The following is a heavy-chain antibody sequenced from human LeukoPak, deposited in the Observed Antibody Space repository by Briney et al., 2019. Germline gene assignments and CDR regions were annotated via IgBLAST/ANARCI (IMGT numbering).Heavy chain of an antibody. CDR1: GFTFSSYG. Sequence: GGSLRLSCGASGFTFSSYGMSWVRQAPGKGLEWVSAISGSGGSTYYADSVKGRFTISRDNSKNTLYLQMNSLRAEDTAVYYCAKGEEVYYFDYWGQGTLVTVSS. CDR3: AKGEEVYYFDY. CDR2: ISGSGGST. J-gene: IGHJ4*02. V-gene: IGHV3-23*01. D-gene: IGHD5/OR15-5a*01.